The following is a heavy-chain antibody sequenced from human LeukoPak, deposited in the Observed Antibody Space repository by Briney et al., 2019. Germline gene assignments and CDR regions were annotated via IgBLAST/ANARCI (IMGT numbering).Heavy chain of an antibody. J-gene: IGHJ6*02. CDR2: INHSGST. CDR3: ARDGPEVLWFGELLSLSYYYYYGMDV. Sequence: PSETLSLTCAVYGGSFSGYYWSWIRQPPGRGLEWIGEINHSGSTNYNPSLKSRVTISVDTSKNQFSLKLSSVTAADTAVYYCARDGPEVLWFGELLSLSYYYYYGMDVWGQGTTVTVSS. V-gene: IGHV4-34*01. D-gene: IGHD3-10*01. CDR1: GGSFSGYY.